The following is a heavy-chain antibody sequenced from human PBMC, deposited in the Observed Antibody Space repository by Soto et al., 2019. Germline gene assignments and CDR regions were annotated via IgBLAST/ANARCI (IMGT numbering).Heavy chain of an antibody. J-gene: IGHJ4*02. V-gene: IGHV3-73*01. CDR2: IRSKANSYAT. CDR3: TTYGPGPYYFDY. D-gene: IGHD4-17*01. CDR1: GFTFIGSA. Sequence: PGGSLRLSCAASGFTFIGSAMHWVRQASWKGLEWVGRIRSKANSYATAYAASVKGRFTISRDDSKNTAYLQMNSLKTEDTAVYYCTTYGPGPYYFDYWGQGTLVTVSS.